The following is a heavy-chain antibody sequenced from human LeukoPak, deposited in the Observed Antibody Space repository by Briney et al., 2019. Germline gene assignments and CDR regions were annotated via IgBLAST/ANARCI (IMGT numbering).Heavy chain of an antibody. CDR1: GGTFSSYA. Sequence: SVKVSCKASGGTFSSYAISWVRQAPGQGLEWMGRIIPILGIANYAQKFQGRVTITADKSTSTAYMELSSLRSEDTAVYYCALGISEAYFDYWGQGTLVTVSS. J-gene: IGHJ4*02. CDR3: ALGISEAYFDY. CDR2: IIPILGIA. V-gene: IGHV1-69*04. D-gene: IGHD3-16*01.